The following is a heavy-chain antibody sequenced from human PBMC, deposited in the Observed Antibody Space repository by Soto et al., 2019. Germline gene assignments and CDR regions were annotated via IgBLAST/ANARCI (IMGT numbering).Heavy chain of an antibody. CDR2: IWSDGSNT. CDR3: AREYSHSWNNGMDV. CDR1: GFTFSSYG. Sequence: GGSLRLSCAASGFTFSSYGMHWVSQAPGKGLEWVAGIWSDGSNTYYADSVKGRLTISRDNSQDTLYLQMNSLGGEDTAIYYCAREYSHSWNNGMDVWGQGTTVTVSS. V-gene: IGHV3-33*08. D-gene: IGHD1-1*01. J-gene: IGHJ6*02.